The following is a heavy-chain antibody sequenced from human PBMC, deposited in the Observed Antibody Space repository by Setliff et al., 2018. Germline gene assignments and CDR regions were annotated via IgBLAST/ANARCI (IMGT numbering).Heavy chain of an antibody. CDR2: VSYDGNNN. V-gene: IGHV3-30-3*01. CDR3: ARAPNIFAGNFDF. J-gene: IGHJ4*02. Sequence: GESLTISCAASGFTFTLFAFHWVRQAPGKGLEWLAVVSYDGNNNYYGDSVKGRFTISRDNSKNTVFLQLNSLRDDDTAVYYCARAPNIFAGNFDFWGQGALVTVSS. D-gene: IGHD2-21*01. CDR1: GFTFTLFA.